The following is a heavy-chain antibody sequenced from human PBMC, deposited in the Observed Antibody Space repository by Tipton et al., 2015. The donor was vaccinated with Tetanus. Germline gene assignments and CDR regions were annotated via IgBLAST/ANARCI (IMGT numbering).Heavy chain of an antibody. Sequence: QLVQSGAEVKKPGASVKVSCKASGHIFTGYYMHWVRHAPGQGLERMGWINPNRGGTNYAQKFQGRVTMTRETSISTAYMGVSRVDSDTTAIYYCARGVDYDSSGIDDFWGQGTLVTVSS. D-gene: IGHD3-22*01. CDR3: ARGVDYDSSGIDDF. J-gene: IGHJ4*02. CDR2: INPNRGGT. V-gene: IGHV1-2*02. CDR1: GHIFTGYY.